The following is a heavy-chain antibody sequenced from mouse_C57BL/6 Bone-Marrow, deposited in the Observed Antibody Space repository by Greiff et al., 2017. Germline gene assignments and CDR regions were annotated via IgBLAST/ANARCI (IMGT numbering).Heavy chain of an antibody. D-gene: IGHD1-1*01. CDR2: IRNKANGYTT. Sequence: EVKVEESGGGLVQPGGSLSLSCAASGFTFTDYYMSWVRQPPGKALEWLGFIRNKANGYTTEYSASVKGRFTISRDNSQSILYLQMNALRAEDSATYYCARSWYGSSYLDYWGQGTTLTVSS. CDR3: ARSWYGSSYLDY. CDR1: GFTFTDYY. V-gene: IGHV7-3*01. J-gene: IGHJ2*01.